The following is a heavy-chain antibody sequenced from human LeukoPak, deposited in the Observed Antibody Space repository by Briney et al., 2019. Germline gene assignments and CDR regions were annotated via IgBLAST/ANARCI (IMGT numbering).Heavy chain of an antibody. Sequence: GGSLRLSCAASGFTFSSYGMSWVRQAPGKGLEWVSAITGTGHITYYADSVKGRFTISRDNSKNTLYLQMNSLRVEDTAVYYCAKATSVTTLFDYWGQGTLVTVSS. CDR2: ITGTGHIT. J-gene: IGHJ4*02. CDR3: AKATSVTTLFDY. D-gene: IGHD4-17*01. CDR1: GFTFSSYG. V-gene: IGHV3-23*01.